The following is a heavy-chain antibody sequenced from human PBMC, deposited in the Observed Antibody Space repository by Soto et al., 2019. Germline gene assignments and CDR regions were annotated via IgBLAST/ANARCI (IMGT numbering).Heavy chain of an antibody. CDR1: VGSISSYY. D-gene: IGHD5-18*01. CDR2: IYYSGST. V-gene: IGHV4-59*01. J-gene: IGHJ4*02. CDR3: ARDHSTAMDKYYFEY. Sequence: SETLSLTCTFSVGSISSYYWSCIRHPPGKGLEWIGYIYYSGSTNYNPSLKSRVTISVDTSKNQFSLKLSSVTAADTAVYYCARDHSTAMDKYYFEYWGQGTLVSVSS.